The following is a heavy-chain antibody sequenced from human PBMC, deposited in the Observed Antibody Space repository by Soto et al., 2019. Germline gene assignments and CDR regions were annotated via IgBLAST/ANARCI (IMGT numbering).Heavy chain of an antibody. Sequence: QLQLQESGPGLVKPSETLSLTCTVSGGSISSSSYYWGWIRQPPGKGLEWIGSIYYSGSTYYNPSLKSRVTISVDTSKIQFSLKLSSVTAADTAVYYCASTGGQLVLLFGYFDYWGQGTLVTVSS. CDR3: ASTGGQLVLLFGYFDY. CDR1: GGSISSSSYY. J-gene: IGHJ4*02. D-gene: IGHD6-6*01. V-gene: IGHV4-39*01. CDR2: IYYSGST.